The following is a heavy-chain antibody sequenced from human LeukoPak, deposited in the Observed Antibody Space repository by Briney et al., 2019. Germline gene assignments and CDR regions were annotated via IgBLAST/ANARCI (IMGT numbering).Heavy chain of an antibody. CDR1: GDSISPYS. J-gene: IGHJ5*02. D-gene: IGHD1-7*01. V-gene: IGHV4-4*07. CDR2: IFTSGAA. Sequence: SETLSHTCGVSGDSISPYSSTWIRPPARKGLEWIGRIFTSGAAFYYPSLKSRVTMSIATSMPQFSLRLSSVTAADTAVYHCARLHWNYDGLAWFDPWGQGTLVIVSS. CDR3: ARLHWNYDGLAWFDP.